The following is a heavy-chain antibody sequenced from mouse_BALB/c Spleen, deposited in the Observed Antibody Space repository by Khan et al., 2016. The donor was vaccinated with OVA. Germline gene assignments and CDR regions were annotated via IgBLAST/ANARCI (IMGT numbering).Heavy chain of an antibody. CDR2: INPSTAYT. V-gene: IGHV1-7*01. J-gene: IGHJ2*01. CDR3: ARRSLRWDFDY. D-gene: IGHD1-1*01. Sequence: QVQLQQSGAELAKPGASVKMSCKASGYTFINYWILWVKQRPGQGLEWIGYINPSTAYTEYNQNFKDKATLTEDKSSRTAYMQLSSLTSEDSAVYYCARRSLRWDFDYWGQGTTLTVSS. CDR1: GYTFINYW.